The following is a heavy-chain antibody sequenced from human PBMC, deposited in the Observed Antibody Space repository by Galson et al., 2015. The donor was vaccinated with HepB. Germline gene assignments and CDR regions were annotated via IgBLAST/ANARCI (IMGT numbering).Heavy chain of an antibody. CDR2: ISSSSSYI. CDR1: GFTFSSYG. J-gene: IGHJ5*02. CDR3: ARGQYSSTRRGWFDP. D-gene: IGHD6-13*01. V-gene: IGHV3-21*01. Sequence: SLRLSCAASGFTFSSYGMHWVRQAPGKGLEWVSSISSSSSYIYYADSVKGRFTISRDNAKNSLYLQMNSLRAEDTAVYYCARGQYSSTRRGWFDPWGQGTLVTVSS.